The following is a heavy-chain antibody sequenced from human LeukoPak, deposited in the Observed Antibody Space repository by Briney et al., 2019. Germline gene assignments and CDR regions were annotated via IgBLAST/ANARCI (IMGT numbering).Heavy chain of an antibody. CDR3: ARDVLLYFGELGGPFDY. D-gene: IGHD3-10*01. CDR1: GFTFTSSA. V-gene: IGHV1-58*02. J-gene: IGHJ4*02. Sequence: SVKVSCKASGFTFTSSAMQWVRQARGQRLEWIGWIVVGSGNTNYAQKFQERVTITRDMSTSTAYMELSSLRPEYTAVYYCARDVLLYFGELGGPFDYWGQGTLVTVSS. CDR2: IVVGSGNT.